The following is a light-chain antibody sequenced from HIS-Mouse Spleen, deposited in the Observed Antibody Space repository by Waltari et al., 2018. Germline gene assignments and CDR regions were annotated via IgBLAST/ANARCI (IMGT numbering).Light chain of an antibody. V-gene: IGLV1-47*01. CDR2: RNN. CDR1: RPNMGRTD. J-gene: IGLJ3*02. CDR3: AAWDDSLSGPV. Sequence: QSVLTQPPSASGTPGQRVTISWSGNRPNMGRTDVSWYQQLPGTAPKLLTYRNNQRPSGVPDRFSGSKSGTSASLAISGLRSEDEADYYCAAWDDSLSGPVFGGGTKLTVL.